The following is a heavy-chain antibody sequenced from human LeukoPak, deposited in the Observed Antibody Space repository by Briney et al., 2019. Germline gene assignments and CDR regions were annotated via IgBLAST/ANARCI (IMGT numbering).Heavy chain of an antibody. CDR1: GGTFSSYA. Sequence: SVKVSCKASGGTFSSYAISWERQAPGQGLEWTGGIIPIFGTANYAQKFQGRVTITADESTSTAYMELSSLRSEDTAVYYCARSGFHDFWSGYYTPAHYYYYGMDVWGQGTTVTVSS. D-gene: IGHD3-3*01. CDR3: ARSGFHDFWSGYYTPAHYYYYGMDV. V-gene: IGHV1-69*13. J-gene: IGHJ6*02. CDR2: IIPIFGTA.